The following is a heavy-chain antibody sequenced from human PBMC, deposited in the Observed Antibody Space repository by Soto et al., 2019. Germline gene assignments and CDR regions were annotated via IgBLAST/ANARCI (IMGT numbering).Heavy chain of an antibody. CDR3: ASYSSGWYYFDS. J-gene: IGHJ4*02. V-gene: IGHV4-61*08. CDR1: GGSISSGGYY. CDR2: IYYSGST. D-gene: IGHD6-19*01. Sequence: PSETLSLTCTVSGGSISSGGYYWNWIRQHPGKGLEWIGYIYYSGSTNYNPSLKSRVTISVDTSKNQFSLKLSSVTAADTAVYYCASYSSGWYYFDSWGQGTQVTVSS.